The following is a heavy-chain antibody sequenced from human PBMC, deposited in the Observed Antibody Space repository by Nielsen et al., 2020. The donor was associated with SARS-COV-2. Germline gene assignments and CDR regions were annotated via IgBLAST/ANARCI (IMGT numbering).Heavy chain of an antibody. V-gene: IGHV3-30*18. D-gene: IGHD1-26*01. Sequence: GESLKISCAASGFTFSSYGMHWVRQAPGKGLEWVAVISYDGSNKYYADSVKGRFTISRDNSKNTLYLQMNSLRAEDTAVYYCAKGSGTSPYYFDYWGQGTLVTVSS. CDR3: AKGSGTSPYYFDY. CDR2: ISYDGSNK. CDR1: GFTFSSYG. J-gene: IGHJ4*02.